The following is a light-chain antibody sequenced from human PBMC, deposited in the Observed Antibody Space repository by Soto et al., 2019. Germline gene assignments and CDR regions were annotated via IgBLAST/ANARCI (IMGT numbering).Light chain of an antibody. CDR3: QQYNSYSRT. CDR2: GAS. Sequence: EIVLTQSPCTLSLSPGERATLSCRASQSVTSSYLAWWQQKPGQAPRLLIYGASSRATGIPDRFSGSGSGTDFTLTISNLQPDDFATYYCQQYNSYSRTFGQGTKVDIK. J-gene: IGKJ1*01. CDR1: QSVTSSY. V-gene: IGKV3-20*01.